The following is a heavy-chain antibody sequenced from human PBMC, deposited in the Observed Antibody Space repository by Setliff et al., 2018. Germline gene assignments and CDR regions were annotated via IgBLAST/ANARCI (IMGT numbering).Heavy chain of an antibody. J-gene: IGHJ5*02. V-gene: IGHV4-39*07. Sequence: SLTCTVSGGSISSSSYYWGWIRQPPGKGLEWIGSIYYSGSTYYNPSLKSRVTISVDTSKKQFSLKLSSVTAADTAVYYCARAAKYDSSSYYGLWLDPWGQGTLVTVSS. CDR3: ARAAKYDSSSYYGLWLDP. CDR1: GGSISSSSYY. D-gene: IGHD3-22*01. CDR2: IYYSGST.